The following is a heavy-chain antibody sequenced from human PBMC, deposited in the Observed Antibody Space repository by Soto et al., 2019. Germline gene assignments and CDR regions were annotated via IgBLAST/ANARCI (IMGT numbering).Heavy chain of an antibody. D-gene: IGHD2-15*01. CDR3: ASEYCSGGRCYYYGMDV. CDR1: GFTFSSYG. V-gene: IGHV3-33*01. J-gene: IGHJ6*02. CDR2: IWYDGSNK. Sequence: GGSLRLSCAASGFTFSSYGMHWFRQAPGKGLEWVAVIWYDGSNKYYADSVKGRFTISRDNSKNTLYLQMNSLRAEDTAVYYCASEYCSGGRCYYYGMDVWGQGTTVTVSS.